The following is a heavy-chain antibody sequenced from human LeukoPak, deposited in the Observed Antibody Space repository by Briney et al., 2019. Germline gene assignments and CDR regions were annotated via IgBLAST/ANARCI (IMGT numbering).Heavy chain of an antibody. Sequence: GGSLRLSCAASGFTFSIYAMSWVRQAPGKGLEWVSAISGSGGSTYYADSVKGRFTISRDNSKNTLYLQMNSLRAEDTAVYYCAKLGGITMVRGNPRDYWGQGTLVTVSS. CDR1: GFTFSIYA. CDR3: AKLGGITMVRGNPRDY. CDR2: ISGSGGST. D-gene: IGHD3-10*01. V-gene: IGHV3-23*01. J-gene: IGHJ4*02.